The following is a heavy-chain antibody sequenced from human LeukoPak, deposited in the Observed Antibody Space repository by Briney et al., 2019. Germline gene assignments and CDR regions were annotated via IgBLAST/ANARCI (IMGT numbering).Heavy chain of an antibody. Sequence: GASVKVSRKASGYTFTSYDINWVRQATGQGLEWMGWMNPNIGNTGYAQKFQGRVTMTRNTSISTAYMELSSLRSEDTAVYYCARGTGDYAFDDYWGQGTLVTVSS. CDR1: GYTFTSYD. J-gene: IGHJ4*02. CDR3: ARGTGDYAFDDY. D-gene: IGHD4-17*01. CDR2: MNPNIGNT. V-gene: IGHV1-8*01.